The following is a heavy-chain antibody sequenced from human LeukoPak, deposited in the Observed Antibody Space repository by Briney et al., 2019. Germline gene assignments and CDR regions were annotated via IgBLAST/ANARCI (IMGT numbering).Heavy chain of an antibody. D-gene: IGHD2-2*01. CDR2: INPNSGGT. CDR3: ARGGRSLGYCSSSSCLDWFDP. Sequence: ASVKVSCKASRYTFTDYYMHWVRQAPGQGLEWIGWINPNSGGTNYAQKFQGRVTMTRDTSISTAYMELSRLRSDDTAVYYCARGGRSLGYCSSSSCLDWFDPWGQGTLVTVSS. CDR1: RYTFTDYY. V-gene: IGHV1-2*02. J-gene: IGHJ5*02.